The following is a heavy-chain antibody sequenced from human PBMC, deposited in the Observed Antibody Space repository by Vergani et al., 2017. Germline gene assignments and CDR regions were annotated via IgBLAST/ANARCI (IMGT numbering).Heavy chain of an antibody. J-gene: IGHJ4*02. CDR1: GFTFSSYW. V-gene: IGHV3-7*03. Sequence: EVQLVESGGGLVQPGGSLRLSCAASGFTFSSYWMSWVRQAPGKGLEWVANIKEDGSEKYYVDSVKGRFTISRDNAKNSLYLQMNSLRAEDTAVYYCSRYSGYSVTLDYWGQGTLVTVSS. D-gene: IGHD6-13*01. CDR2: IKEDGSEK. CDR3: SRYSGYSVTLDY.